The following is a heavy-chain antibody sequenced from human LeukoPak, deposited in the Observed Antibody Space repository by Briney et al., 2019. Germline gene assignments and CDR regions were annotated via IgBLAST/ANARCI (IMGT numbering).Heavy chain of an antibody. Sequence: GGSLRLSCAASGFTFSSYAMHWARQAPGKGLEWVAVISYDGSNKYYADSVKGRFTISRDNSKNTLYLQMNSLRAEDTAVYYCASDFSDAFDIWGQGTMVTVSS. CDR2: ISYDGSNK. J-gene: IGHJ3*02. D-gene: IGHD2/OR15-2a*01. V-gene: IGHV3-30-3*01. CDR3: ASDFSDAFDI. CDR1: GFTFSSYA.